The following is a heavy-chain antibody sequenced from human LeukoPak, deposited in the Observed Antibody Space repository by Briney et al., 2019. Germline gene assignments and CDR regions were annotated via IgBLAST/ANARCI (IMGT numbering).Heavy chain of an antibody. V-gene: IGHV4-39*07. CDR1: GGSISSSSYY. CDR2: IYYSGST. D-gene: IGHD3-9*01. CDR3: ARDAAEYYDILTGYYYYYYMDV. J-gene: IGHJ6*03. Sequence: PSETLSLTCTVSGGSISSSSYYWGWIRQPPGKGLEWIGSIYYSGSTYYNPSLKSRVTMSVDTSKNQFSLKLSSVTAADTAVYYCARDAAEYYDILTGYYYYYYMDVWGKGTTVTISS.